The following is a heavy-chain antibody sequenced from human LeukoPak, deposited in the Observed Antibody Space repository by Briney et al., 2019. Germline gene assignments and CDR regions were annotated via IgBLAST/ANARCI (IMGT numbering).Heavy chain of an antibody. Sequence: TLSLTCTVSGGSITSGSYYWSWIRQPAGKGLEWIGRIYPTVSTSYNPSLKSRVTISIDTSKSPFSLKLSSVTAADTAVYYCARAVGSSESNWFDPWGQGTLATVSS. J-gene: IGHJ5*02. CDR3: ARAVGSSESNWFDP. V-gene: IGHV4-61*02. CDR1: GGSITSGSYY. CDR2: IYPTVST. D-gene: IGHD3-10*01.